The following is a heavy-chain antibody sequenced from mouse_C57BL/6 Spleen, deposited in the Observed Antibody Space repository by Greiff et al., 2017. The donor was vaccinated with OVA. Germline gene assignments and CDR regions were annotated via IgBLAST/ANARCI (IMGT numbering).Heavy chain of an antibody. CDR3: ARGGYSGYFDY. V-gene: IGHV5-16*01. J-gene: IGHJ2*01. CDR2: INYDGSST. Sequence: EVKLMESAGGLVQPGRSMKLSCTASGFTFSDYYMAWVRQVPEKGLEWVANINYDGSSTYYLDSLKSRFIISRDNAKNILYLQMSSLKSEDTATYYCARGGYSGYFDYWGQGTTLTVSS. D-gene: IGHD2-12*01. CDR1: GFTFSDYY.